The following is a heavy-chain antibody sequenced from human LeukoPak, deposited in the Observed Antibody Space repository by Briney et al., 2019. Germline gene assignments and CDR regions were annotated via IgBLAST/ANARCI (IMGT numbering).Heavy chain of an antibody. CDR1: GFNVRNNW. CDR3: ARDYGDYGFDY. Sequence: GGSLRLSCAASGFNVRNNWMSWVRLAPGKGLEYVANINQDESQKYYVDSVKGRFTISRDNAKNSLYLQMNSLRAEDTAVYYCARDYGDYGFDYWGQGTLVTVSS. J-gene: IGHJ4*02. V-gene: IGHV3-7*03. CDR2: INQDESQK. D-gene: IGHD4-17*01.